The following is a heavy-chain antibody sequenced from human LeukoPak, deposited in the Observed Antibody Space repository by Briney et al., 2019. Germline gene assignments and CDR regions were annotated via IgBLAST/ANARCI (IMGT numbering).Heavy chain of an antibody. J-gene: IGHJ4*02. CDR3: TTDPRNGYYFDY. D-gene: IGHD1-1*01. CDR2: IKSKTDGGTT. Sequence: GGSLRLSCAASGFTFSNAWMSWVRQAPGKGLEWIGRIKSKTDGGTTDYAAPVKGRFTISRDDSTDTLYLQLNSLKTEDTAIYYCTTDPRNGYYFDYWGQGTLVTVSS. CDR1: GFTFSNAW. V-gene: IGHV3-15*01.